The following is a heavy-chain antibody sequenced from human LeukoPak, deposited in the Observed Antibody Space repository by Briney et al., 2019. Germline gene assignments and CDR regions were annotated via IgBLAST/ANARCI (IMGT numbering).Heavy chain of an antibody. D-gene: IGHD1-26*01. J-gene: IGHJ5*02. V-gene: IGHV3-66*01. CDR3: ARSLVVGATYPYH. CDR2: IYSGGST. CDR1: EFSVGSNY. Sequence: GGCLRLSCAASEFSVGSNYMASVRQAPGKGLEWVSLIYSGGSTYYADSVKGRFTISRDNYKNTLYLQMNSLRAEDTAVYYCARSLVVGATYPYHWGQGTLVTVSS.